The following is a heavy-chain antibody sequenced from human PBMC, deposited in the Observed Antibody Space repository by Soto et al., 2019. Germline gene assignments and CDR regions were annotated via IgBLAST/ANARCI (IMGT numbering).Heavy chain of an antibody. CDR2: IRSKANSYAT. CDR1: GFPFSCSA. V-gene: IGHV3-73*01. D-gene: IGHD5-12*01. Sequence: PGGSPGLSRAASGFPFSCSAIHWVPPASRKGVGWGWRIRSKANSYATAYAAAVRGRFTISRDDSKNTASLQMNSLKIEDTAVYYCIRPLLTDIVATLASAHYYMDGWGKGTTVTVSS. J-gene: IGHJ6*03. CDR3: IRPLLTDIVATLASAHYYMDG.